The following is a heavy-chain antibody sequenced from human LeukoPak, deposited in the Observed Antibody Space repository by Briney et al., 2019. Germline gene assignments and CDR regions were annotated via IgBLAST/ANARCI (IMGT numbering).Heavy chain of an antibody. CDR1: GYTFTVYY. D-gene: IGHD4-23*01. V-gene: IGHV1-2*06. CDR2: INPNSGGT. J-gene: IGHJ6*02. CDR3: ARGPGLVTPSDYYYYGMDV. Sequence: ASVNVSFKASGYTFTVYYMHWVRQAPGQGLEWMGRINPNSGGTNYAQKFQGRVTMTRDTSISTAYMELSRLRSDDTAVYYCARGPGLVTPSDYYYYGMDVWGQGTTVTVSS.